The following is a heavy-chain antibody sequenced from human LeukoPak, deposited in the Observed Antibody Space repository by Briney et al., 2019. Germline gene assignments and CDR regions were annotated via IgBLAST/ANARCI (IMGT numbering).Heavy chain of an antibody. V-gene: IGHV3-7*01. CDR2: INEDGSAK. Sequence: GGSLRLSCAASGFTFSSSWMSWVRQAPGKGLEWVANINEDGSAKYYVDSVKGRFTISRDNAKNSLYLQMNSLRAEDTAVYYCARVGGGSPYYYYGMDVWGQGTTVTVSS. CDR3: ARVGGGSPYYYYGMDV. D-gene: IGHD2-15*01. J-gene: IGHJ6*02. CDR1: GFTFSSSW.